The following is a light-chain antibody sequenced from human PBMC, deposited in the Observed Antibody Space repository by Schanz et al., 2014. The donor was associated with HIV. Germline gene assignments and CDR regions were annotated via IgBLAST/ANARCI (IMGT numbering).Light chain of an antibody. CDR2: GAS. V-gene: IGKV3-15*01. CDR1: QSISNN. CDR3: QQYGSSPLT. Sequence: EIVMTQSPATLSVSPGERATLSCRASQSISNNLAWYQHKPGQAPRLLIYGASTRVTGIPARFSGSGSGTEFTLTISSLQSEDFAVYYCQQYGSSPLTFGGGTKVEIK. J-gene: IGKJ4*01.